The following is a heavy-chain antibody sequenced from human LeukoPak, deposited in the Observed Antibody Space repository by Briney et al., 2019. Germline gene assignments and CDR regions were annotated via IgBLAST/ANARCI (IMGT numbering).Heavy chain of an antibody. J-gene: IGHJ4*02. D-gene: IGHD3-22*01. Sequence: PGGSLRLSCAASGFTFSDYYMSWIRQAPGKGLEWVSYISSSGSIIYYADSVKGRFIISRDNAKNSLYLQMNSLRAEDTAVYFCARVGYDSSGRFDYWGQGTLVTVSS. V-gene: IGHV3-11*04. CDR3: ARVGYDSSGRFDY. CDR2: ISSSGSII. CDR1: GFTFSDYY.